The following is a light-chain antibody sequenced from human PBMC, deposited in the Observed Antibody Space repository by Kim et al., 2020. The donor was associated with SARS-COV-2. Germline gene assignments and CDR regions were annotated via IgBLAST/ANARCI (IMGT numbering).Light chain of an antibody. CDR1: SSNLGAGSD. J-gene: IGLJ2*01. CDR3: QSYDNSLNNKV. Sequence: QSVLTQPPSVSGAPGHRVTISCTGSSSNLGAGSDVHWYQHLPGSAPKLLIFATINRPSGVPDRFFGSRSGTSASLTITRLQAEDEADYYCQSYDNSLNNKVFGGGTKVTVL. CDR2: ATI. V-gene: IGLV1-40*01.